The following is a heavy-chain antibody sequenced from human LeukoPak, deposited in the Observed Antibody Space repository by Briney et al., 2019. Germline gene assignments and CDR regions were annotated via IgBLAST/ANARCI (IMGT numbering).Heavy chain of an antibody. J-gene: IGHJ4*02. CDR2: IYEGDST. CDR1: GFTVSSNY. CDR3: ARSGHCSSTSCSGDF. Sequence: GGSLRLSCTASGFTVSSNYMSWVRQAPGKGLELVSVIYEGDSTYYADSVKGRFTISRDNSKNTLYLQMGSLTAEDMAVYYCARSGHCSSTSCSGDFWGQGTLVTVSS. V-gene: IGHV3-53*05. D-gene: IGHD2-2*01.